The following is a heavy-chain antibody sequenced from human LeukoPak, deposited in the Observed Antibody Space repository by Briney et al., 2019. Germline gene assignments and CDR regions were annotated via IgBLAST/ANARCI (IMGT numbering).Heavy chain of an antibody. CDR2: ISSSSSYI. D-gene: IGHD3-10*01. J-gene: IGHJ4*02. CDR1: GFTFSSYS. CDR3: AKDLWKFGSGSYTPIDC. Sequence: GGSLRLSCAASGFTFSSYSMNWVRQAPGKGLEWVSSISSSSSYIYYADSVKGRFTISRDNSKNTLYLQMNSLRAEDTAVYYCAKDLWKFGSGSYTPIDCWGQGALVTVSS. V-gene: IGHV3-21*01.